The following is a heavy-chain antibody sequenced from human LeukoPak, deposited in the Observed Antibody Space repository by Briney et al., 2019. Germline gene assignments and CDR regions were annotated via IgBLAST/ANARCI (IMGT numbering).Heavy chain of an antibody. J-gene: IGHJ4*02. D-gene: IGHD1-1*01. CDR2: ITDDEDT. CDR3: AKVDYWSPENYFDS. Sequence: GGSLRLSCVASGFPFRSYAMTWVRQTPGKGLESVSVITDDEDTYYADSVKGRFTISRDNSQNTFFLQMNSLRVEDTAVYYCAKVDYWSPENYFDSWGQGALVTVSS. V-gene: IGHV3-23*01. CDR1: GFPFRSYA.